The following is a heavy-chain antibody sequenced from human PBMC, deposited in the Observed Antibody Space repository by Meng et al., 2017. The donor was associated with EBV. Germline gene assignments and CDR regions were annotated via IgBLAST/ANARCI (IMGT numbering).Heavy chain of an antibody. CDR1: GFALSTSVVG. V-gene: IGHV2-5*02. J-gene: IGHJ5*02. CDR2: IYWDDDK. CDR3: AHRRDEYSSSWYGWFDP. Sequence: KDSGPKLVNPTPTLPLTCSFSGFALSTSVVGVGWIRQPPGKALEWLALIYWDDDKRYSPSLKSRLTITKDTSKNQVVLTMTNMDPVDTATYYCAHRRDEYSSSWYGWFDPWGQGTLVTVSS. D-gene: IGHD6-13*01.